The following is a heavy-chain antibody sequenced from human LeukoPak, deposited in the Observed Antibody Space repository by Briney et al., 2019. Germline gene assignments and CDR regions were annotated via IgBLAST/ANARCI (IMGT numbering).Heavy chain of an antibody. D-gene: IGHD6-19*01. J-gene: IGHJ5*02. V-gene: IGHV4-59*08. CDR1: GGSISSYY. CDR2: IYYSGST. Sequence: SETLSLTCAVSGGSISSYYWSWIRQPPGKGLEWIGYIYYSGSTNYNPSLKGRVTISVDTSKNQFSLKLTSVTAADTAVYYCARLLAVADWFDPWGQGTLVTVSS. CDR3: ARLLAVADWFDP.